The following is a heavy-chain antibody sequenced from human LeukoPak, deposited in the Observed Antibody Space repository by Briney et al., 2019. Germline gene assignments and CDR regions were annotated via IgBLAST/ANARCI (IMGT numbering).Heavy chain of an antibody. CDR2: INPNSGGT. J-gene: IGHJ3*02. CDR1: GYTFTGFY. D-gene: IGHD2-21*02. CDR3: ARTALTYAFDI. V-gene: IGHV1-2*04. Sequence: ASVKVSCKASGYTFTGFYMHWVRQAPGQGLEWMGWINPNSGGTNYAQKFQGWVTMTWDTSISTAYMELSRLRSDDTAVYYCARTALTYAFDIWGQGTMVTVSS.